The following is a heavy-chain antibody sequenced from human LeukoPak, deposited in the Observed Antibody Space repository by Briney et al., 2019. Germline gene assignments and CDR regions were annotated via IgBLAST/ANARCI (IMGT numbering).Heavy chain of an antibody. V-gene: IGHV3-74*01. D-gene: IGHD2-2*01. J-gene: IGHJ4*02. CDR1: GNYW. Sequence: GGSLRLSCAASGNYWMHWVRQAQGKGLVWVSHINSDGSWTSYADSVKGRFTISKDNAENTVYLQMNNLRVEDTAVYYCVSFYETYWGRGTLVTVSS. CDR2: INSDGSWT. CDR3: VSFYETY.